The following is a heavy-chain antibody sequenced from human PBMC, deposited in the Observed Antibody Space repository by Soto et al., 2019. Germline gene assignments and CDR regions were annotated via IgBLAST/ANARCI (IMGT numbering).Heavy chain of an antibody. CDR2: INAGNGNT. CDR3: ARVLGYSSSQYYFDY. Sequence: VKVSCKAPGYTLTSYSRHWARHAPGQRLEWMGWINAGNGNTKYSQKFQGRVTITRDTSASTAYMELSSLRSEDTAVYYCARVLGYSSSQYYFDYWGQGTLVTVSS. V-gene: IGHV1-3*01. J-gene: IGHJ4*02. D-gene: IGHD6-13*01. CDR1: GYTLTSYS.